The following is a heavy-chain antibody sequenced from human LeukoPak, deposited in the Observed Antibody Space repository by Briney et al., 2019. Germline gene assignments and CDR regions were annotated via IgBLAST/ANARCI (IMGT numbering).Heavy chain of an antibody. CDR1: GFNFEKYW. CDR2: IMLDGSEK. J-gene: IGHJ4*02. CDR3: ARDQYDTWSRRGNFDS. D-gene: IGHD3/OR15-3a*01. V-gene: IGHV3-7*03. Sequence: PGGSVRLSCVPSGFNFEKYWMSWAGQPPGKGREWVANIMLDGSEKNYVDSVKGRFTISRDNTKNSLYLQMNSLRAEDTAVFYCARDQYDTWSRRGNFDSWGQGTLVIVSS.